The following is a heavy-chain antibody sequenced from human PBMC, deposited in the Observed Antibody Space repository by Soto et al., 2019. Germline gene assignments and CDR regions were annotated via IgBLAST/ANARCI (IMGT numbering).Heavy chain of an antibody. V-gene: IGHV4-38-2*01. CDR2: TYHGGST. Sequence: SETLSLTCAVSGYSISSGYYWGWLRQPPGKGLEWIGSTYHGGSTYYNPSLNSRVTLSIDVTNNQVSLILNSVTAADTAVYYCARVGPWVPYYYDSSPYTFENWFDPWGQGTLVTVSS. J-gene: IGHJ5*02. D-gene: IGHD3-22*01. CDR3: ARVGPWVPYYYDSSPYTFENWFDP. CDR1: GYSISSGYY.